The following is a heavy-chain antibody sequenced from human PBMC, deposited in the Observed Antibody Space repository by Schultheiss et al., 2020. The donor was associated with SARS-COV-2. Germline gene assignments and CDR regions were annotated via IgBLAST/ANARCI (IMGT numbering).Heavy chain of an antibody. Sequence: LRLSCTVSGGSISSGGYYWSWIRQHPGKGLEWIGYIYYSGSTNYNPSLKSRVTISVDTSKNQFSLKLSSVTAADTAVYYCARASPARRLEYQLLVDGMDVWGQGTTVTVSS. CDR2: IYYSGST. D-gene: IGHD2-2*01. J-gene: IGHJ6*02. CDR1: GGSISSGGYY. CDR3: ARASPARRLEYQLLVDGMDV. V-gene: IGHV4-31*03.